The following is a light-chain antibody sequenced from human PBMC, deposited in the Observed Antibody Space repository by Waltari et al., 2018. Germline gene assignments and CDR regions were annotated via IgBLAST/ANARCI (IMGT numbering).Light chain of an antibody. CDR3: HARDSSGDVG. J-gene: IGLJ2*01. CDR2: GKN. Sequence: SSELTQDPAVSVALGQTVRITCQGDSLRTYYVSWFQQKPGQATALVIYGKNNRPSGSPDRVCCSTPRVTSSLTIIGAQAEDEADYYCHARDSSGDVGIGGGTKLTVV. V-gene: IGLV3-19*01. CDR1: SLRTYY.